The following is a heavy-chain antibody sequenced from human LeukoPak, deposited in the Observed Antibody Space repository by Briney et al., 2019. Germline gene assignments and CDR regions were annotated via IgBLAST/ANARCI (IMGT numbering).Heavy chain of an antibody. CDR2: IYSGGTT. CDR1: GFTVSSNY. D-gene: IGHD3-22*01. J-gene: IGHJ6*02. Sequence: GGSLRLSCAASGFTVSSNYMTWVRQAPGKGLEWVSVIYSGGTTYYAASVMGRFTISRDNSKNTLDLQMNSLRAEDTAVYYCARVGVVVTPYGMDVWGQGTTVTVSS. CDR3: ARVGVVVTPYGMDV. V-gene: IGHV3-53*01.